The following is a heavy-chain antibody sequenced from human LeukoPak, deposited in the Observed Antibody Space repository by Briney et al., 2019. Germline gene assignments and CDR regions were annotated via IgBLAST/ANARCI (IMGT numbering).Heavy chain of an antibody. D-gene: IGHD1-26*01. CDR1: GGSISGSSYY. V-gene: IGHV4-39*07. Sequence: SETLSLTCTVSGGSISGSSYYWGWIRQPPGKGLEWIGNIYYSGSTYYNPSLKSRVTMSVDTSNNQFSLKLSSVTAADAAVYYCARVHGATLFDYWGQGTLVTVSS. CDR3: ARVHGATLFDY. CDR2: IYYSGST. J-gene: IGHJ4*02.